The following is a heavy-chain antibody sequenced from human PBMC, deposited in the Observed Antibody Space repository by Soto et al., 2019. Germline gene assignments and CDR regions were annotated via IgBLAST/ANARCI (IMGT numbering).Heavy chain of an antibody. CDR1: GGSFSEYY. J-gene: IGHJ4*02. Sequence: QVQLQQWGAGLLKPSETLYLTCAVYGGSFSEYYWNWIRQPPGKGLEWIGEILHGGSTNYNPSLKCLVTISADTSKYQLSLKLTSVTAADAAVYYCARGRNKFLTTYFPFDYWVQGTKVTVSS. V-gene: IGHV4-34*01. CDR2: ILHGGST. D-gene: IGHD3-9*01. CDR3: ARGRNKFLTTYFPFDY.